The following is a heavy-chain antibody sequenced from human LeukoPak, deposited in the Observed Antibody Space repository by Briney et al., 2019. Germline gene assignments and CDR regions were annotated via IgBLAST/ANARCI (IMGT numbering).Heavy chain of an antibody. D-gene: IGHD3-22*01. CDR3: ARGDYYDSSGYYYYYYYMDV. CDR2: IYYSGST. Sequence: SETLSLTCTVSGGSISSYYWSWIRQPPGKGLEWIGYIYYSGSTNYNPSLKSRVTISVDTSKNQFSLKLSSVTAADTAVYYCARGDYYDSSGYYYYYYYMDVWGKGTTVTVSS. V-gene: IGHV4-59*01. CDR1: GGSISSYY. J-gene: IGHJ6*03.